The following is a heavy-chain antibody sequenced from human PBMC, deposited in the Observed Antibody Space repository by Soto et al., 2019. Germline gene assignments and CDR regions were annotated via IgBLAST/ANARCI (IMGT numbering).Heavy chain of an antibody. V-gene: IGHV1-24*01. CDR1: GYTLMELS. J-gene: IGHJ1*01. D-gene: IGHD3-3*01. CDR2: FDPESGEI. Sequence: QVQLVQSGAEVKKPGASLRVSCKVSGYTLMELSIHWVRQAPGGGLEWMGGFDPESGEISYAQKFQGRVTMTEDTSTDTVYLELSSLRSEDTAVYYCTSICDGTIFGLPPAHCGESHQVTVSS. CDR3: TSICDGTIFGLPPAH.